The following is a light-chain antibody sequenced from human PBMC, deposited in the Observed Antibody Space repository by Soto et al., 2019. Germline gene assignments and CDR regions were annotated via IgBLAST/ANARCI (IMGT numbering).Light chain of an antibody. CDR3: QQANTFPFT. Sequence: DIQMTQSPSSVSASVGDRVTITCRASQGISSLLAWYQQRPEKAPKLLIYAASSLQSGVPSRFSGSGSGTDFTLTISSLQPEDFATYYCQQANTFPFTFGGGTKVGIK. J-gene: IGKJ4*01. CDR2: AAS. CDR1: QGISSL. V-gene: IGKV1-12*01.